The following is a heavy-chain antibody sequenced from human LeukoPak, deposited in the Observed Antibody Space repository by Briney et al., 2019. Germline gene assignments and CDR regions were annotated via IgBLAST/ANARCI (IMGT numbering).Heavy chain of an antibody. Sequence: GGSLRLSCAASGFTFSSYDMHWVRHATGKGLEWVSAIGTAGDTYYADSVKGRFTISRDNSKNSLSLQMNSLRAEDTALYYCAKDGKNFFDYWGQGTLVTVSS. CDR2: IGTAGDT. V-gene: IGHV3-13*01. J-gene: IGHJ4*02. CDR3: AKDGKNFFDY. CDR1: GFTFSSYD. D-gene: IGHD1-26*01.